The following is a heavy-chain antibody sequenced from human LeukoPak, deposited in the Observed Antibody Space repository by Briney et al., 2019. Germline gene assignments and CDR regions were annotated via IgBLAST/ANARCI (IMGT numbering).Heavy chain of an antibody. D-gene: IGHD6-13*01. CDR3: ARDLIAAAGTGVVDY. CDR2: IKQDGSEK. Sequence: GGSLRLSCAASGFTFSNAWMSWVRQAPGKGLEWVANIKQDGSEKYYVDSVKGRFTISRDNAKNSLYLQMNSLRAEDTAVYYCARDLIAAAGTGVVDYWGQGTLVTVSS. V-gene: IGHV3-7*01. CDR1: GFTFSNAW. J-gene: IGHJ4*02.